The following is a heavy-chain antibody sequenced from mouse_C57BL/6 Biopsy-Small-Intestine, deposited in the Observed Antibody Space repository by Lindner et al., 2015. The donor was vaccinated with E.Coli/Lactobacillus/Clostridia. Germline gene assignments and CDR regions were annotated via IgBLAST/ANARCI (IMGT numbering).Heavy chain of an antibody. D-gene: IGHD6-5*01. CDR1: GYTFTNYG. CDR2: ISGYNGDA. CDR3: ARDPGKVYCSGDACYADLGAKPYDY. V-gene: IGHV1-53*01. J-gene: IGHJ4*01. Sequence: SVKVSCKASGYTFTNYGISWVRQAPGQGLEWMGWISGYNGDANYAQKFQGRVSMTTDTSTSIAYMEVRSLGSDDTAVYYCARDPGKVYCSGDACYADLGAKPYDYWGQGTLVTVSS.